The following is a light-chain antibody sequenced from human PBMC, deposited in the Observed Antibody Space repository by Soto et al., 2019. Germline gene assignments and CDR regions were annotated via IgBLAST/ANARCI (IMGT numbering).Light chain of an antibody. V-gene: IGLV2-14*01. J-gene: IGLJ2*01. CDR2: DVC. CDR1: SSDVGGYNY. Sequence: QLVLTQPASVSGSPGQSITISCTGHSSDVGGYNYVSWYQQHPGKAPKLMIYDVCNRPSGVSNRFSGSKSGNTASLTISGLQAEDEADYYCSSYTSSSTDVVFGGGTKLTVL. CDR3: SSYTSSSTDVV.